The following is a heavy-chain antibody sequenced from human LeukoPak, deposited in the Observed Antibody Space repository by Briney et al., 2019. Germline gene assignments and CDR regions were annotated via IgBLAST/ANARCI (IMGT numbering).Heavy chain of an antibody. D-gene: IGHD3-22*01. J-gene: IGHJ4*02. CDR1: GDSVSSGSYY. V-gene: IGHV4-61*01. Sequence: SETLSLTCTVSGDSVSSGSYYWSWIRQPPGRGLEWIGYIYYSGSTNYNPSLKSRVTISVDTSKNQFSLKLSSVTAADTAVYYCASSPTYDSSGYYEYYFDYWGQGTLVTVSS. CDR3: ASSPTYDSSGYYEYYFDY. CDR2: IYYSGST.